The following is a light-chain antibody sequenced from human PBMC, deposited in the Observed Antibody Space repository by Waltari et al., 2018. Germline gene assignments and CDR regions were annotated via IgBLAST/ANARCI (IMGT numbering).Light chain of an antibody. CDR3: QSYDNILQGGV. V-gene: IGLV1-40*02. J-gene: IGLJ1*01. Sequence: QSVLTQPPSVSGAPGQRVTISCIGSNSNIGACQVHWYQKSPGAAPKLLMYGSSTRPAGVPDRFSGSKSGTAASLGITCRQVEDEGDFYCQSYDNILQGGVFGTGTKVIV. CDR2: GSS. CDR1: NSNIGACQ.